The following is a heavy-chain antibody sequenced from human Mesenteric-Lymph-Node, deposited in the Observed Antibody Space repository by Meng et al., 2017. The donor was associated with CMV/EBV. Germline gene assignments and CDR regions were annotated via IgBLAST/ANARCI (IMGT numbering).Heavy chain of an antibody. CDR2: IDPSGDSP. CDR1: GYTFTNSF. D-gene: IGHD2-15*01. V-gene: IGHV1-46*01. J-gene: IGHJ4*02. CDR3: ARDAPGEDKWD. Sequence: ASVKVSCKTSGYTFTNSFFHWVRQAPGQGLEWMARIDPSGDSPTYAQSFQGRVTMTRDTSTTTVYLDLTSLTSADTAMYYCARDAPGEDKWDWGQGTLVTVSS.